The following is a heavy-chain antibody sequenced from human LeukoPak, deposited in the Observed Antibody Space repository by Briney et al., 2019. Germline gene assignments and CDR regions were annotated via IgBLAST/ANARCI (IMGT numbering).Heavy chain of an antibody. CDR1: GYTFTGYH. CDR2: INPNTGDT. Sequence: ASVKVSCKASGYTFTGYHMHWVRQAPGQGLEWMGWINPNTGDTNYAQKFQGRVTMTRDTSISAAYMELSWLRSDDTAVYYCTRDPEMATILFGYWGQGTPVTVSS. V-gene: IGHV1-2*02. J-gene: IGHJ4*02. D-gene: IGHD5-24*01. CDR3: TRDPEMATILFGY.